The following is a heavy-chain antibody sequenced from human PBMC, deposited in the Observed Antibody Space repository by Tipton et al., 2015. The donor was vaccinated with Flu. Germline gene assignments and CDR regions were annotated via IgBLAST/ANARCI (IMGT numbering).Heavy chain of an antibody. CDR2: IYSGGST. Sequence: SLRLSCAASGFTVSSNYMSWVRQAPGKGLEWVSVIYSGGSTYYADSVKGRFTISGDNSKNTLYLQMNSLRAEDTAVYYCARAAYSDGYHYYYGMDVWGQGTTVSVSS. D-gene: IGHD5-18*01. CDR3: ARAAYSDGYHYYYGMDV. V-gene: IGHV3-53*01. J-gene: IGHJ6*02. CDR1: GFTVSSNY.